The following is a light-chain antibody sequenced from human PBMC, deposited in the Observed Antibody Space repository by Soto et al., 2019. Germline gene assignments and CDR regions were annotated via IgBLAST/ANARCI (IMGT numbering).Light chain of an antibody. V-gene: IGLV2-14*01. CDR1: ISFVGSYRY. CDR2: EVS. J-gene: IGLJ1*01. CDR3: SSYTTRSSYV. Sequence: QSVLTQPASVSRSPGQSVTVTCTGTISFVGSYRYVSWYQQHPGKAPKLLIFEVSYRPSGVSNRFSGSKSGNTASLTIFGLQAEDEADYYCSSYTTRSSYVFGTGTKVTVL.